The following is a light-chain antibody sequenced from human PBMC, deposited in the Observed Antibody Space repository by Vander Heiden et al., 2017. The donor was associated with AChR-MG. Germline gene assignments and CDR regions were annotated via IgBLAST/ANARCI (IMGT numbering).Light chain of an antibody. Sequence: IQMTKSPSSLSASVGDSVTITCRASQIINSYLNWYQQIPGKAPKLLISDASTLESGVPSRFSGSGSGTDFTLTISSLQPEDFATYYCQQCYGTPRIFGQGTRLEIK. CDR3: QQCYGTPRI. CDR2: DAS. J-gene: IGKJ5*01. CDR1: QIINSY. V-gene: IGKV1-39*01.